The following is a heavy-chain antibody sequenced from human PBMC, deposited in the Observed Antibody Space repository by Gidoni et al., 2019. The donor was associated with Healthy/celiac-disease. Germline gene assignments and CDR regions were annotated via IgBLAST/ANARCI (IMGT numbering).Heavy chain of an antibody. V-gene: IGHV1-46*04. CDR2: INPSGGST. D-gene: IGHD5-12*01. Sequence: QVQLVQSGAEVKKPGASVKVSCQASGYTFTSYYMHWVRQAPGQGLEWMGIINPSGGSTSYAQKLQGRVTMTRDTSTSTVYMELSSLRSEDTAVYYCARDQGHNYSPFDYWGQGTLVTVSS. CDR1: GYTFTSYY. CDR3: ARDQGHNYSPFDY. J-gene: IGHJ4*02.